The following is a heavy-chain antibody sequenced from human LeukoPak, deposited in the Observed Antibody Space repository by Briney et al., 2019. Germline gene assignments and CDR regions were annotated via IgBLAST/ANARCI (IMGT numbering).Heavy chain of an antibody. D-gene: IGHD2-15*01. CDR1: GFTFSSYW. CDR2: INTDGSST. Sequence: GGSLRLSCAASGFTFSSYWMHWVRQAPGKGLVWVSRINTDGSSTNYADSVKGRFTISRDNAKNTLYLQMSSLRAEDTAVYYCARGERFCSGDNCPRLPDYWGQGTLVTVSS. V-gene: IGHV3-74*01. J-gene: IGHJ4*02. CDR3: ARGERFCSGDNCPRLPDY.